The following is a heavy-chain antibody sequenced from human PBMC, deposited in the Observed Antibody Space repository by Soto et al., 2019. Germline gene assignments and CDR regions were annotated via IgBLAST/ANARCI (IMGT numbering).Heavy chain of an antibody. J-gene: IGHJ4*02. V-gene: IGHV3-21*01. CDR1: GFTFSTHS. Sequence: ETLSLPCAASGFTFSTHSMNWARQAPGKGLEWVSSIDSTSSYIYYADSVKGRFTISRDNAKNSLYLQMNSLRAEDTAVYYCARDRRRRSDLWGQGNPVTVS. CDR2: IDSTSSYI. D-gene: IGHD6-6*01. CDR3: ARDRRRRSDL.